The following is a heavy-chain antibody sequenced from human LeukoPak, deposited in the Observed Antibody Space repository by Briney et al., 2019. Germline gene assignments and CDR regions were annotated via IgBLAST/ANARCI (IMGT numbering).Heavy chain of an antibody. D-gene: IGHD5-12*01. CDR2: INHSGST. Sequence: SETLSLTSAVYGGSFSGYYWSWIRQPPGKGLEWIGEINHSGSTNYNPSLKSRVTMSVDTSKNQFSLKLSSVTAADTAVYYCARVGPIVATIDDAFDIWGQGTMVTVSS. CDR1: GGSFSGYY. V-gene: IGHV4-34*01. CDR3: ARVGPIVATIDDAFDI. J-gene: IGHJ3*02.